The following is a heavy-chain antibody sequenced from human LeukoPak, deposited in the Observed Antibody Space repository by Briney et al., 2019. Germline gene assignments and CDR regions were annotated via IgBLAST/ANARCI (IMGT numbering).Heavy chain of an antibody. CDR1: GYTFTGYY. D-gene: IGHD4-17*01. Sequence: AASVKVSCKASGYTFTGYYMHWVRQAPGQGLEWMGWINPNSGGTDCAQKFQGRVTMTRDTSISTVYMELSRLRSDDTAVYYCARDKYFDYGDNAYFDYWGQGTLVTVSS. V-gene: IGHV1-2*02. CDR2: INPNSGGT. CDR3: ARDKYFDYGDNAYFDY. J-gene: IGHJ4*02.